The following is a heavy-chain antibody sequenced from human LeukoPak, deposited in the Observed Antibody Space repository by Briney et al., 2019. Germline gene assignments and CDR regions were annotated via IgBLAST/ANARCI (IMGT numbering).Heavy chain of an antibody. CDR1: GDSLTSSSHY. CDR3: VAEMTASAAFDT. Sequence: SETLSLTCTVSGDSLTSSSHYWGWIRQPPGKRLQWVASLHHTGRNYSNAALKSRVSISMDTAKSQFSLKVNSVTAADSGVYYCVAEMTASAAFDTWGQGTMVAVSS. CDR2: LHHTGRN. J-gene: IGHJ3*02. D-gene: IGHD2-21*02. V-gene: IGHV4-39*01.